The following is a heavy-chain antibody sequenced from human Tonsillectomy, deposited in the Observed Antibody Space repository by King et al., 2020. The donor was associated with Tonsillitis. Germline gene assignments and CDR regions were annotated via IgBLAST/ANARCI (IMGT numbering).Heavy chain of an antibody. J-gene: IGHJ3*02. CDR1: GYTFTGYY. CDR2: INPNSGGT. D-gene: IGHD5/OR15-5a*01. Sequence: HVQLVQSGAEVKKPGASVKVSCTASGYTFTGYYMHWVRQAPGQGLEWMGWINPNSGGTKYAQKFQGRVTMTRDTSISTAYMELSRLRSDDTAVYYCARVYVNDAFDIWGQGTMVTVSS. V-gene: IGHV1-2*02. CDR3: ARVYVNDAFDI.